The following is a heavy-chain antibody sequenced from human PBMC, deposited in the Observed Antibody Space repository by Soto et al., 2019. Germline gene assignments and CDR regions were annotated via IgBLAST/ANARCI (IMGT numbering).Heavy chain of an antibody. D-gene: IGHD3-10*01. V-gene: IGHV1-18*01. CDR2: ISAYKTNI. J-gene: IGHJ4*02. CDR1: GYGFPDDG. CDR3: ARDLDGSGAYYTDF. Sequence: ASVKGSCKAAGYGFPDDGITWVRQAPGQGLEWMGWISAYKTNIKYAQKFQGRVTLTTDTSTSTAYMELRSLRSDDTAIYYCARDLDGSGAYYTDFWGQGTLVTVPS.